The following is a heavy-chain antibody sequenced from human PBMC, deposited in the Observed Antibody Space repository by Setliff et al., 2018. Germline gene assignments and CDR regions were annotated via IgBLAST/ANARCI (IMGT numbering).Heavy chain of an antibody. CDR3: ARAYCGGDCYNRQLEYFQH. Sequence: ASVKVSCKASGYSFTIYGISWVRQAPGQGLEWMGWISAYNGNTNYAQKLQGRVTMTTDTSTRTAYMELRSLRPDDTAVYYCARAYCGGDCYNRQLEYFQHWGQGTLVTVSA. CDR1: GYSFTIYG. CDR2: ISAYNGNT. V-gene: IGHV1-18*01. D-gene: IGHD2-21*02. J-gene: IGHJ1*01.